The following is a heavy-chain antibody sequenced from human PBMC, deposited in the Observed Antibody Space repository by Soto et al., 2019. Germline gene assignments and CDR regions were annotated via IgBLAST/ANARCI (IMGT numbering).Heavy chain of an antibody. Sequence: QVQLVESGGGAVQPGRSLRLSCVASGFIFSNYGMHWVRQPPGKGLEWVAVIWYDGSNQYYADSVKGRFTVSRDDSKNTLYLQMHGLRAEDTAVYYCARAVGEYDMDVWGQGTTVAVSS. CDR2: IWYDGSNQ. J-gene: IGHJ6*02. V-gene: IGHV3-33*01. D-gene: IGHD3-10*01. CDR3: ARAVGEYDMDV. CDR1: GFIFSNYG.